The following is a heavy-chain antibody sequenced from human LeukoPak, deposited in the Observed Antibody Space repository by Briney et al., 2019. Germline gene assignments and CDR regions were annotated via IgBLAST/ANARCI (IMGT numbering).Heavy chain of an antibody. Sequence: GGSLRLSCAASGFTVSSNYMSWVRQAPGKGLEWVSVIYSDGRTYYADSVKGRFTISRDKSKNTLYLQMNGLRAEDTAVYYCARVPQDSSWPYYFDYWGQGTLVTVSS. CDR2: IYSDGRT. D-gene: IGHD6-13*01. CDR3: ARVPQDSSWPYYFDY. J-gene: IGHJ4*02. CDR1: GFTVSSNY. V-gene: IGHV3-53*01.